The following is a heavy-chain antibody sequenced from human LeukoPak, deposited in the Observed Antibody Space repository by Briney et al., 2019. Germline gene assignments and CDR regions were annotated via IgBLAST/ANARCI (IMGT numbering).Heavy chain of an antibody. Sequence: SETLSLTCTVSGGSISSGSYYWSWIRQPAGKGLEWIGRIYTSGSTNYNPSLKSRVTISVDTSKNQFSLKLSSVTAADTAVYYCASEQWLVQGAFDIWGQGTMVTVSS. J-gene: IGHJ3*02. CDR3: ASEQWLVQGAFDI. V-gene: IGHV4-61*02. CDR2: IYTSGST. CDR1: GGSISSGSYY. D-gene: IGHD6-19*01.